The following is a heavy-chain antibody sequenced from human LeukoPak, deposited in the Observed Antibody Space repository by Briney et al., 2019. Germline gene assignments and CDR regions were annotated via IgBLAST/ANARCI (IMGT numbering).Heavy chain of an antibody. J-gene: IGHJ4*02. CDR1: GFTFRSYS. D-gene: IGHD3-10*01. Sequence: GGSLRLSCEASGFTFRSYSMNWVCQAPGKGLEWVSSIKSSTYIYYADSVRGRFTISRDNVNDTLYLQMNSLGVEDTAVYFCARGSGVHYWGQGNLVIVSS. CDR2: IKSSTYI. CDR3: ARGSGVHY. V-gene: IGHV3-21*06.